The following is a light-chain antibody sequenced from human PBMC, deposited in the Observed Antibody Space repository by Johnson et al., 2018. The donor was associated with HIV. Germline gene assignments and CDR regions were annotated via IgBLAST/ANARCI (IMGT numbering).Light chain of an antibody. CDR1: SSNIGNHY. CDR3: GTWDSSLSAGGAKYA. V-gene: IGLV1-51*02. CDR2: EDN. Sequence: QFVLTQPPSVSAAPGQKVTISCSGSSSNIGNHYVSLYQQFPGAAPRLLIYEDNKRPSGIPDRFSASKSGPSATLVITGLQSGDEADYYCGTWDSSLSAGGAKYAFGTGTKVTVL. J-gene: IGLJ1*01.